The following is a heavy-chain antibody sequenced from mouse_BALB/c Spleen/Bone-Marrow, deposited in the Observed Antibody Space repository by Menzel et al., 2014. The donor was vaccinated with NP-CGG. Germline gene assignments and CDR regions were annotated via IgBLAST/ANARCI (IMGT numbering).Heavy chain of an antibody. D-gene: IGHD4-1*01. J-gene: IGHJ4*01. CDR1: GFNIKDTY. Sequence: EVQVVESGAELVKPGASVKLSCTASGFNIKDTYMHWVKQRPEQGLEWIGRIDPANGNTKYDPKFQGKATITADTSPNTAYLQLSSLTSEDTAVYYCARWEYYAMDYWGQGTSVTVSS. CDR3: ARWEYYAMDY. CDR2: IDPANGNT. V-gene: IGHV14-3*02.